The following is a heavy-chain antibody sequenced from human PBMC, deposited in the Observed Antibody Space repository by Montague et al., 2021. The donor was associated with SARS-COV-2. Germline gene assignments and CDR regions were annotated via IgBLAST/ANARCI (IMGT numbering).Heavy chain of an antibody. V-gene: IGHV4-59*01. CDR1: GDSISTSY. J-gene: IGHJ6*02. D-gene: IGHD1-1*01. CDR3: VRAERGDLDALLVFSYKGMDY. Sequence: SETLSLTCTASGDSISTSYWAWIRQPPGKGLEWIGYVYYSGRSSYNSSLKSRVTISVDTSKNQVFLNLRSVTAADTAVYFCVRAERGDLDALLVFSYKGMDYWGQGTTVTVSS. CDR2: VYYSGRS.